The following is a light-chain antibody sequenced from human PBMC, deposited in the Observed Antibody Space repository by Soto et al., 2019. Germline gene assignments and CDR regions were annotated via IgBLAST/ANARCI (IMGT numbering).Light chain of an antibody. CDR1: SIDFVTYNR. CDR3: AVWDDSLYV. V-gene: IGLV2-18*01. J-gene: IGLJ1*01. CDR2: EAR. Sequence: QSVLTQPPSVSGSPGQSVTISCTGTSIDFVTYNRVSWYQQPPGTAPKLIIYEARNRPSGVPDRFSGSKSGTSASLAISGLQSDDEADYYCAVWDDSLYVFGSGTKVTVL.